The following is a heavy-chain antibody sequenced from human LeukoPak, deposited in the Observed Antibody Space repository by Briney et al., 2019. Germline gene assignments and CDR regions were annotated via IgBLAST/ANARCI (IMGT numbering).Heavy chain of an antibody. Sequence: AGGSLRLSCAASGFTFSSYAMSWVRQAPGKGLEWVSAISGSGGSTYYADSVKDRFTISRDNSKNTLYLQMNSLRAEDTAVYYCAKDLRGYSGYEVFDYWGQGTLVTVSS. CDR2: ISGSGGST. D-gene: IGHD5-12*01. V-gene: IGHV3-23*01. CDR1: GFTFSSYA. J-gene: IGHJ4*02. CDR3: AKDLRGYSGYEVFDY.